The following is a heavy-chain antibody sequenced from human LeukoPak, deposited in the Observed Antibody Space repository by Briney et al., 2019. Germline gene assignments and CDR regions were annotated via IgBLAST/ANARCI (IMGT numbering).Heavy chain of an antibody. D-gene: IGHD3-22*01. CDR1: GFTVSSNY. Sequence: GGSLRLSCAASGFTVSSNYMSWVRRAPGKGLEWVSVIYSGGSTYYADSVKGRFTISRDNSKNTLYLQMNSLRAEDTAVYYCALAYYDSSGCGYWGQGTLVTVSS. V-gene: IGHV3-53*01. CDR2: IYSGGST. CDR3: ALAYYDSSGCGY. J-gene: IGHJ4*02.